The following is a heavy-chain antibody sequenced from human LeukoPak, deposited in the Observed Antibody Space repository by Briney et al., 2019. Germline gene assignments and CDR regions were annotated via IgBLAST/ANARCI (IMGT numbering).Heavy chain of an antibody. CDR3: ARPNCSGGSCYPFPDY. CDR2: IWYDGSNK. D-gene: IGHD2-15*01. Sequence: GGSLRLSCAASGFSFSSYGMHWVRQAPGKGLEWVAVIWYDGSNKYYADSVKGRFTISRDNSKNTLYLQMNSLRAEDTAVYYCARPNCSGGSCYPFPDYWGQGTLVTVSS. V-gene: IGHV3-33*01. J-gene: IGHJ4*02. CDR1: GFSFSSYG.